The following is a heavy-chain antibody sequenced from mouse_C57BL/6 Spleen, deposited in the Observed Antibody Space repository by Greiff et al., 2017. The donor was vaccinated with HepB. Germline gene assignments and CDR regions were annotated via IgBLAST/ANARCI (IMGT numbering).Heavy chain of an antibody. V-gene: IGHV3-6*01. CDR3: APYYYGSPFAY. Sequence: EVQLVESGPGLVKPSQSLSLTCSVTGYSITSGYYWNWIRQFPGNKLEWMGYISYDGSNNYNPSLKNRISITRDTSKNQFFLKLNSVTTEDKATYYCAPYYYGSPFAYWGQGTLVTVSA. CDR2: ISYDGSN. CDR1: GYSITSGYY. D-gene: IGHD1-1*01. J-gene: IGHJ3*01.